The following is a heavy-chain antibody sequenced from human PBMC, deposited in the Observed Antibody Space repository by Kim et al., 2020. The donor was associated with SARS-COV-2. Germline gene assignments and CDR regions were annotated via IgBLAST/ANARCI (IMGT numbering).Heavy chain of an antibody. CDR3: ARAGVGSGSAGVMDV. J-gene: IGHJ6*02. CDR2: VDYNGRP. Sequence: SETLSLTCTVSGVSILSYYWTWIRQAPGKGLEWIGYVDYNGRPTYNPSLKSRVTLATDTSENQVSLEVTSLTTADTAVYFCARAGVGSGSAGVMDVWG. D-gene: IGHD3-10*01. CDR1: GVSILSYY. V-gene: IGHV4-59*13.